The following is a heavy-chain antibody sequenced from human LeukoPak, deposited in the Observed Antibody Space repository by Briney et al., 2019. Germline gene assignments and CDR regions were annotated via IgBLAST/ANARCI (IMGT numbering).Heavy chain of an antibody. J-gene: IGHJ5*02. CDR1: GYTFTSYG. Sequence: ASVKVSCKASGYTFTSYGISWVRQAPGQGLEWMGWISAYNGNTNYAQKLQGRVTMTTDTSTSTAYMELRSLRSDDTAVYYCARDNRDIVVVPAVPNRFDPWGQGTLVTVSS. CDR2: ISAYNGNT. D-gene: IGHD2-2*01. CDR3: ARDNRDIVVVPAVPNRFDP. V-gene: IGHV1-18*01.